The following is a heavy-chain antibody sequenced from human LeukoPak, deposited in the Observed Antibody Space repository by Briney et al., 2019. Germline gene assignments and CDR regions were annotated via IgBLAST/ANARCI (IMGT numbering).Heavy chain of an antibody. CDR2: IKQDGSEK. D-gene: IGHD2-15*01. Sequence: GGSLRLSCAASGFTFSSYWMSWVCQAPGKGLEWVANIKQDGSEKYYVDSVKGRFTISRDNAKNSLYLQMNSLRAEDTAVYYCARIGAVVAARFFDYWGQGTLVTVSS. J-gene: IGHJ4*02. CDR3: ARIGAVVAARFFDY. V-gene: IGHV3-7*01. CDR1: GFTFSSYW.